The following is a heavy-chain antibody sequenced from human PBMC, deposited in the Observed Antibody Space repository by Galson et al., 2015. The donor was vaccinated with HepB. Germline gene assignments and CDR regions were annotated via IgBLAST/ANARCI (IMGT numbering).Heavy chain of an antibody. CDR2: ISARTGNT. D-gene: IGHD3-3*01. V-gene: IGHV1-18*04. CDR1: GFIFTNYG. Sequence: SVKVSCKASGFIFTNYGFIWVRQAPGQGLEWMGWISARTGNTNYAQKLQGRVTMTTDTSTSTAYMELRSLRSDDTAVYYCARGPVRFLEGEYMDVWGKGTTVTVSS. J-gene: IGHJ6*03. CDR3: ARGPVRFLEGEYMDV.